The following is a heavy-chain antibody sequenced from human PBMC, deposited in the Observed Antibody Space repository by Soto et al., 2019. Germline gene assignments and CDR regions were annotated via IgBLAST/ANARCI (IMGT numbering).Heavy chain of an antibody. CDR3: SRDLATETPWYSDL. J-gene: IGHJ2*01. D-gene: IGHD5-12*01. V-gene: IGHV3-49*03. CDR2: IRSNGYGGTP. CDR1: GFTFCHYA. Sequence: GGSLRLYCTASGFTFCHYALTWFRQAPGKGLEWVSFIRSNGYGGTPEYAASVKGRFAISRDDSKSIAYLQMNSLKTEDTAVYYCSRDLATETPWYSDLWGRGTLVTVSS.